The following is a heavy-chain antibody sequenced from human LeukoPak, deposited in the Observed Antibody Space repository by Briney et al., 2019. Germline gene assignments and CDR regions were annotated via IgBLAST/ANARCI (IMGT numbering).Heavy chain of an antibody. J-gene: IGHJ6*02. CDR1: GGSISSYY. Sequence: SETLSLTCTVSGGSISSYYWSWIRQPPGKGLEWIGYIYYSGSTNYNPSLKSRVTISVDTSKNQFSLKLSSVTAADTAVYYCARLTSRRSSGWAYYYYGMDVWGQGTTVTVSS. CDR2: IYYSGST. V-gene: IGHV4-59*08. D-gene: IGHD6-19*01. CDR3: ARLTSRRSSGWAYYYYGMDV.